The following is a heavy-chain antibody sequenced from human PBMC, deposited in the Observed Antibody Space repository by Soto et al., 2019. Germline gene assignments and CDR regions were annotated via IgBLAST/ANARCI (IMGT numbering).Heavy chain of an antibody. Sequence: EVQLVESGGGLVQPGGSLRLSCAASGFTFSSYWMHWVRQAPGKGLVWVSRINSDGSSTSYADSVKGRFTISRDNSKNTLFLQMNSLRSEDTAVYYCATITVVRGVTYDAFDFWGQGTMVTVSS. D-gene: IGHD3-10*01. J-gene: IGHJ3*01. CDR1: GFTFSSYW. V-gene: IGHV3-74*01. CDR3: ATITVVRGVTYDAFDF. CDR2: INSDGSST.